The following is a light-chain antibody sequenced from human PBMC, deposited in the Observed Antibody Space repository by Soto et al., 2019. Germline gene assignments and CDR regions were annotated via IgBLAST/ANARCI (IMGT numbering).Light chain of an antibody. CDR2: AGS. CDR1: QSISSY. V-gene: IGKV1-39*01. CDR3: QQSYSTPFT. Sequence: IRMTQSPSSFSASTGDRFSSACRSSQSISSYLNLYQQKPGKAPTPLIHAGSRLQSGVPSRFSGSGSGTDFTLTISSLQPEDFATYYCQQSYSTPFTFGGGTKVDIK. J-gene: IGKJ4*01.